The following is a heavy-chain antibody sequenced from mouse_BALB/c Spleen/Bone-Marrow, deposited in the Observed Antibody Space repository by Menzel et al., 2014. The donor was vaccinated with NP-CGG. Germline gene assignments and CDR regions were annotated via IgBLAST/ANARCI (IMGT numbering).Heavy chain of an antibody. V-gene: IGHV1-63*01. Sequence: VQLQQSGTELVRPGTSVKISCKASGYAFTNYWLGWVKQRPGHGLEWLGDIYPGSGNTYYNEKFKGKVTLTADKSSSTAYMQLSGLTSEESAVYFCTRRRSLDYWGQGTTLTVSS. CDR3: TRRRSLDY. CDR2: IYPGSGNT. J-gene: IGHJ2*01. CDR1: GYAFTNYW.